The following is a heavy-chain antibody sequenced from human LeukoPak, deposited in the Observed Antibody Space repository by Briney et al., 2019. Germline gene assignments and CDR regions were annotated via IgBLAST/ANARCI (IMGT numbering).Heavy chain of an antibody. D-gene: IGHD4-17*01. CDR1: GLTFSSYA. CDR2: ISYDGSNK. J-gene: IGHJ4*02. Sequence: GRSLRLSCAASGLTFSSYAMHWVRQAPGKGLEWVAVISYDGSNKYYADSVKGRFTISRDNSKNTLYLQMNSLRAEDTAVYYCARDNSRGYGDPTEFDYWGQGTLVTVSS. V-gene: IGHV3-30-3*01. CDR3: ARDNSRGYGDPTEFDY.